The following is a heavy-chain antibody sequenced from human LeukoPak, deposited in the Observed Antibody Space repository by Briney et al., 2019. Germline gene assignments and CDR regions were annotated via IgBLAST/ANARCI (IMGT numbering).Heavy chain of an antibody. CDR2: IYYSGST. CDR1: RGSISSYY. D-gene: IGHD6-13*01. Sequence: SETLSLTCTVSRGSISSYYWSWIGQPLGKGLEWIGYIYYSGSTNYNPSLKSRVTISVGTSKNQFSLKLSSVTAADTAVYYCARMASCSWYLYYFDYWGQGTQVTVSS. CDR3: ARMASCSWYLYYFDY. J-gene: IGHJ4*02. V-gene: IGHV4-59*01.